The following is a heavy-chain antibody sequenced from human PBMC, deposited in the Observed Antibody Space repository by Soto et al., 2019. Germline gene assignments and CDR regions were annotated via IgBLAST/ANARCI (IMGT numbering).Heavy chain of an antibody. Sequence: PSKTLSLTCTVSGGSITNDNYYWGWIRQPPGKGLEWIGYVYYSGSSHYNPSLKSRPIISMDTSKNQFSLRLSSVTAADTAVYYFVATSWFDNSGSPVRGQGALVTVSS. J-gene: IGHJ4*02. CDR2: VYYSGSS. V-gene: IGHV4-30-4*01. D-gene: IGHD3-22*01. CDR1: GGSITNDNYY. CDR3: VATSWFDNSGSPV.